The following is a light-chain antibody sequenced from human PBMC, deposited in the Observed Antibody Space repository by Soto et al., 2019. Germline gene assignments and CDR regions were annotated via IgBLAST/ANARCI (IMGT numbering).Light chain of an antibody. Sequence: IVLTQSPATLSLSPGARATLSCRAGQSVSNYLAWYQQKPGQAPRLLIYDTFNRATGIPARFSGSGSGTASPLTISSLEPEVLAVYSCVQRSSLPWTSGQGTKVEIK. CDR3: VQRSSLPWT. CDR1: QSVSNY. V-gene: IGKV3-11*01. J-gene: IGKJ1*01. CDR2: DTF.